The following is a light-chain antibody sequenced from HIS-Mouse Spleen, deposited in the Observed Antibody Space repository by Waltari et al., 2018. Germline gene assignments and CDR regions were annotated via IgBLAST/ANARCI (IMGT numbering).Light chain of an antibody. J-gene: IGLJ3*02. CDR3: CSYAGSWV. CDR2: EGS. V-gene: IGLV2-23*01. CDR1: SSDVGSYHL. Sequence: QSALTQPASVSGSPGQSITIPCTGTSSDVGSYHLVPWYQQHPGKAPKLMIYEGSKRPSGVSNRFSGSKSGNTASLTISGLQAEDEADYYCCSYAGSWVFGGGTKLTVL.